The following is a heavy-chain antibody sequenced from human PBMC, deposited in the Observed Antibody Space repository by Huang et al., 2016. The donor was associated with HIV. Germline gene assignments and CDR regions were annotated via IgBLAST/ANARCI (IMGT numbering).Heavy chain of an antibody. CDR1: GGSISSYY. V-gene: IGHV4-59*01. J-gene: IGHJ6*02. CDR2: IHYSGST. CDR3: ARGGPYSRDYYYYGMDV. Sequence: QVQLQESGPGLVKPSETLSLTCTVSGGSISSYYWSWIRQPPGKGLEWIGYIHYSGSTNYNPSLKSRVTTSVDTSKNQFFLTLSAVTAADTAVYYCARGGPYSRDYYYYGMDVWGQGTTVTVSS. D-gene: IGHD6-13*01.